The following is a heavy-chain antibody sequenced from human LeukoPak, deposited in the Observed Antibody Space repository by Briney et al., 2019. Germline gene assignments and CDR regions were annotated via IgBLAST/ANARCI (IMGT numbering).Heavy chain of an antibody. J-gene: IGHJ4*02. CDR2: IRYDRNNK. V-gene: IGHV3-30*02. D-gene: IGHD3-22*01. CDR3: AKVGLNYYDSSGYIDY. Sequence: GGSLRLSCAASGFTFSSYGVHWVRQAPGKGLEWVAFIRYDRNNKYYVDSVKGRFTISRDNSKNTLFLQMNSLRAEDTAVYYCAKVGLNYYDSSGYIDYWGQGTLVTVSS. CDR1: GFTFSSYG.